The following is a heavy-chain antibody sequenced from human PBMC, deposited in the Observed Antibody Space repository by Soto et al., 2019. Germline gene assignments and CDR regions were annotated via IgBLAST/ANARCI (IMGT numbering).Heavy chain of an antibody. CDR3: ARPLVTYYYDSSDLGAFDI. V-gene: IGHV1-69*13. J-gene: IGHJ3*02. CDR2: IIPIFGTA. Sequence: ASVKVSGKASGGTFSSYAISWVRQAPGQGLEWMGGIIPIFGTANYAQKFQGRVTITADESTSTAYMELSSLRPEDTAVYYCARPLVTYYYDSSDLGAFDIWGQGTMVTVSS. D-gene: IGHD3-22*01. CDR1: GGTFSSYA.